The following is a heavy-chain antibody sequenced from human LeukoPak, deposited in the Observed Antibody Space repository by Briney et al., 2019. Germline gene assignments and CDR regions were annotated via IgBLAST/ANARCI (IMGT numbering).Heavy chain of an antibody. CDR3: AKEPITMIRGAPFDY. Sequence: GGSLRLSCAASGFTFSIYAMNWVCQAPGEGLEWVSFISGRGGSTYYADYVKGRFTISRDNSKNTLYLQMNSLRAEETAVYYCAKEPITMIRGAPFDYWGQGTLVTVSS. CDR2: ISGRGGST. J-gene: IGHJ4*02. D-gene: IGHD3-10*01. V-gene: IGHV3-23*01. CDR1: GFTFSIYA.